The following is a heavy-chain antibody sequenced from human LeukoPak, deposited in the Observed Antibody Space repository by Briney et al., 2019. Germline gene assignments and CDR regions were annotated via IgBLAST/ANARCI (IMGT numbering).Heavy chain of an antibody. CDR1: GGTFSSYT. V-gene: IGHV1-69*02. Sequence: ASVKVSCKASGGTFSSYTISWVRQAPGQGLEWMGRIIPILGIANYVQKFQGRATITADKSTSTAYMELSSLRSEDTAVYYCARWVQDIVVVPASSAPFRSYYYMDVWGKGTTVTVSS. CDR2: IIPILGIA. J-gene: IGHJ6*03. CDR3: ARWVQDIVVVPASSAPFRSYYYMDV. D-gene: IGHD2-2*01.